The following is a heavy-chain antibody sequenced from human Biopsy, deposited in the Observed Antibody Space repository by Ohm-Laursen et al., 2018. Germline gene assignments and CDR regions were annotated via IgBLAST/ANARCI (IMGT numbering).Heavy chain of an antibody. D-gene: IGHD3-22*01. Sequence: SLRLSCTASGFTFTSYDMHWVRQVSGKRLEWVSAFCTAADIYYSGSVKGRFTISRENAKNSLYLQMNSLRAGDTAVYYCARGTFRYDSSGYSWLDPWGQGTLVTVSS. V-gene: IGHV3-13*01. CDR1: GFTFTSYD. CDR3: ARGTFRYDSSGYSWLDP. CDR2: FCTAADI. J-gene: IGHJ5*02.